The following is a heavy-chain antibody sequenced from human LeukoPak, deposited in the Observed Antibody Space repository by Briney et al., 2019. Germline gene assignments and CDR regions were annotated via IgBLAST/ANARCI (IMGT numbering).Heavy chain of an antibody. CDR2: MNPNSGNT. V-gene: IGHV1-8*02. CDR3: ARGGEPSAILRFLEWLVYYFDY. Sequence: GASVKVSCKASGYTFTSYYMHWVRQATGQGLEWMGWMNPNSGNTGYAQKFQGRVTMARNTSISTAYMELSSLRSEDTAVYYCARGGEPSAILRFLEWLVYYFDYWGQGTLVTVSS. D-gene: IGHD3-3*01. CDR1: GYTFTSYY. J-gene: IGHJ4*02.